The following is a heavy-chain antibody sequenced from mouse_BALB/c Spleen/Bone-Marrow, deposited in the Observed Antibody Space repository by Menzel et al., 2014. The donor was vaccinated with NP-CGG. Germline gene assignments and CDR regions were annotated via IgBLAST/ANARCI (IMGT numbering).Heavy chain of an antibody. CDR1: DYSFTDYY. D-gene: IGHD1-1*01. CDR3: ARSEGIYYYGSSYAMDY. CDR2: ISCYNGAT. J-gene: IGHJ4*01. Sequence: LVKTGASVKMSCKASDYSFTDYYIHWVKQTHGKSLEWIGYISCYNGATNYNQKFKGKATFTVDTSSSAAYMQLSSLTSEDSAVYYCARSEGIYYYGSSYAMDYWGQGTSVTVSS. V-gene: IGHV1S34*01.